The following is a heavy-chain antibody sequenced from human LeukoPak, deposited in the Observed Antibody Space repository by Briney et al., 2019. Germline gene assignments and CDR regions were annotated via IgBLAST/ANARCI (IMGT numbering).Heavy chain of an antibody. J-gene: IGHJ3*02. V-gene: IGHV3-73*01. D-gene: IGHD2-15*01. CDR2: IRSKANSYAT. CDR3: TRHDGCSGGSCYPDDAFDI. CDR1: GFTFSGSA. Sequence: PGGSLRLSCAASGFTFSGSAMHWVRQASGKGLEWVGRIRSKANSYATAYAASVKGGFTISRDDSKNTAYLQMNSLKTEDTAVYYCTRHDGCSGGSCYPDDAFDIWGQGTMVTVSS.